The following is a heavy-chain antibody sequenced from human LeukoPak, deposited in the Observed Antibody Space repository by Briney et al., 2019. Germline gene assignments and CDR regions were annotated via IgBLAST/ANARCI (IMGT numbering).Heavy chain of an antibody. J-gene: IGHJ5*02. CDR2: INPNSGGT. D-gene: IGHD1-26*01. Sequence: ASVKVSCKASGYTFTGYYMHWVRQAPGQGLEWMGWINPNSGGTNYAQKFQGRVTMTRDTSISTAYMELSRLRSDDTAVYYCARDPYSGSRVGSHTWFDPWGQGTLVTVSS. CDR1: GYTFTGYY. CDR3: ARDPYSGSRVGSHTWFDP. V-gene: IGHV1-2*02.